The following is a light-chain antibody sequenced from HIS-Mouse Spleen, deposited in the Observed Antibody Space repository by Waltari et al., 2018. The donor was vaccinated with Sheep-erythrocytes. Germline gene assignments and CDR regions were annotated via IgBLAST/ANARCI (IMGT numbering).Light chain of an antibody. CDR3: CSYAGSSTPWV. CDR1: SLHVWSYNL. CDR2: EGS. Sequence: QPALTQPASVSGSPGQPITISCTGTSLHVWSYNLSSWYQQHPGKAPKLMIYEGSKRPSGVSNRFSGSKSGNTASLTISGLQAEDEADYYCCSYAGSSTPWVFGGGTKLTVL. J-gene: IGLJ3*02. V-gene: IGLV2-23*01.